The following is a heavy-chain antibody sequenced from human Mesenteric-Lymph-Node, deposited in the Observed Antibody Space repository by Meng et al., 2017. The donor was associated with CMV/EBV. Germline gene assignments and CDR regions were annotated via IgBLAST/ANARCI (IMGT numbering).Heavy chain of an antibody. CDR1: GYTFTGYY. CDR2: INPHSGDT. Sequence: CRASGYTFTGYYIHWVRQAPGQGLEWMGRINPHSGDTNFAQRFQGRVTMTRDTTISTAYMELSRLRSDDTAVYYCARDPGTGGNYFDYWAREPWSPSPQ. D-gene: IGHD3-16*01. V-gene: IGHV1-2*06. J-gene: IGHJ4*02. CDR3: ARDPGTGGNYFDY.